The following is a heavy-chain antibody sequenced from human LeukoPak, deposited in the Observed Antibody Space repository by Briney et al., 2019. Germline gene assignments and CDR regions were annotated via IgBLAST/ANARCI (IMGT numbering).Heavy chain of an antibody. V-gene: IGHV3-23*01. CDR1: GLTFSSYA. Sequence: PGGSLRLSCAASGLTFSSYAMNWVRQAPGKGLEWVSVISVSADSTSYADPVKVRFTIPRENSKNTLSLHMNSLRAEDTAVYYCAKGAWLDYWGQGTLVTVSS. D-gene: IGHD6-19*01. CDR2: ISVSADST. J-gene: IGHJ4*02. CDR3: AKGAWLDY.